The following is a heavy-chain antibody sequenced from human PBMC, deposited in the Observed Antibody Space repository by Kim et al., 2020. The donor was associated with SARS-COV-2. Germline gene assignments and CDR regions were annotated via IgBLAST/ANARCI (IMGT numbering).Heavy chain of an antibody. CDR3: ARGSYSSSWPTHYYFDY. V-gene: IGHV4-59*01. Sequence: SETLSLTCTVSGGSISSYYWSWIRQPPGKGLEWIGYIYYSGSTNYNPSLKSRVTISVDTSKNQFSLKLSSVTAADTAVYYCARGSYSSSWPTHYYFDYWGQGTLVTVSS. J-gene: IGHJ4*02. CDR2: IYYSGST. CDR1: GGSISSYY. D-gene: IGHD6-13*01.